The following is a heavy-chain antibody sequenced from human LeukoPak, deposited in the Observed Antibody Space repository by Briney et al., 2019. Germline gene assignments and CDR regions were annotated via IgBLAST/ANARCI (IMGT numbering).Heavy chain of an antibody. CDR3: VKGAYDYIEIAYFDY. Sequence: PGGSLRLSCAASGFTLNKYAMNWARQAPGKGLEWVSVLFGSSGSTDYADSVKGRFTISRDTSKNTLYLEMNSLRAEDTAIYYCVKGAYDYIEIAYFDYWGQGTRVTVSS. CDR1: GFTLNKYA. CDR2: LFGSSGST. J-gene: IGHJ4*02. D-gene: IGHD5-12*01. V-gene: IGHV3-23*01.